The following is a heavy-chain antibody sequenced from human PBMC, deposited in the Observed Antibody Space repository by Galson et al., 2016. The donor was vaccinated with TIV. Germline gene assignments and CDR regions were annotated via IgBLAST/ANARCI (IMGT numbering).Heavy chain of an antibody. CDR3: AKYPSTDRITGFGVLINAPQYIHY. J-gene: IGHJ1*01. CDR2: MSADNGDT. Sequence: SVKVSCKASGYTFRNYGITWIRQAPGQGLEWMGWMSADNGDTTYAQKLRGRVLMTRDTSTNTAYMELRSLRSDDTAVYFCAKYPSTDRITGFGVLINAPQYIHYWGQGTLVTVSS. CDR1: GYTFRNYG. V-gene: IGHV1-18*01. D-gene: IGHD3-3*01.